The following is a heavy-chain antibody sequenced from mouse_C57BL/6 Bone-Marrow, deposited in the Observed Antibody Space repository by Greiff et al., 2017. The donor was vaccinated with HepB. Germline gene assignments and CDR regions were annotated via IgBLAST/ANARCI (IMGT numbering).Heavy chain of an antibody. V-gene: IGHV1-80*01. J-gene: IGHJ2*01. CDR3: ARSRYYYGSSYVGFDY. D-gene: IGHD1-1*01. CDR2: IYPGDGDT. Sequence: VKLQQSGAELVKPGASVKISCKASGYAFSSYWMNWVKQRPGKGLEWIGQIYPGDGDTNYNGKFKGKATLTADKSSSTAYMQLSSLTSEDSAVYFCARSRYYYGSSYVGFDYWGQGTTLTVSS. CDR1: GYAFSSYW.